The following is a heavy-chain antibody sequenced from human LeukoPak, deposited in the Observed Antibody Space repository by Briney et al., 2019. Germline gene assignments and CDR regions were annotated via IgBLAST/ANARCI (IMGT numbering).Heavy chain of an antibody. D-gene: IGHD1-1*01. Sequence: PSETLSLTCTVSGGSVSGGNYYCSWIRQSPGKGLEWIGYIHYSGSTVYNPSLKSRVTMSIDTSKNQFSLSLSSVTAADTAVYYCARTGSTGGYWGQGTLVTVSS. CDR3: ARTGSTGGY. V-gene: IGHV4-61*01. CDR1: GGSVSGGNYY. CDR2: IHYSGST. J-gene: IGHJ4*02.